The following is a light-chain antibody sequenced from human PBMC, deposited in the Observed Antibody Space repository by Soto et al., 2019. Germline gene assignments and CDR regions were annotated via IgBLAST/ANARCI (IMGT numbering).Light chain of an antibody. CDR1: QSVSSY. CDR3: QQRSDWPLT. V-gene: IGKV3-11*01. J-gene: IGKJ4*01. CDR2: DAS. Sequence: EIVLTQSPATLSLSPGERATLSCRASQSVSSYLAWYQQKPGQAPRLLIYDASNRATGIPARFSGSGSGTDFTLTIISLEPEDFAVYYCQQRSDWPLTFGGGTKV.